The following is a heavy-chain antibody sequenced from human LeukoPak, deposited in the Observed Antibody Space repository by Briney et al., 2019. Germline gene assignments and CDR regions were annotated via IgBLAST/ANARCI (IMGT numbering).Heavy chain of an antibody. CDR3: TTQFVVRGYDFWSGYWSYYGSGSSQPVDY. CDR2: IKSKTDGGTT. V-gene: IGHV3-15*01. Sequence: GGSLRLSCAASGFTFSNAWMSWVRQAPGKGLEWVGRIKSKTDGGTTDYAAPVKGRFTISRDDSKNTLYLQMNSLKTEDTAVYYCTTQFVVRGYDFWSGYWSYYGSGSSQPVDYWGQGTLVTVSS. J-gene: IGHJ4*02. D-gene: IGHD3-3*01. CDR1: GFTFSNAW.